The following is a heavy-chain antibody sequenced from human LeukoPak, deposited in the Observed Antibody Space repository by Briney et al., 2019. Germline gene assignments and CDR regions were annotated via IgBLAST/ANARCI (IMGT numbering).Heavy chain of an antibody. CDR1: GFTFSSYS. V-gene: IGHV3-21*01. D-gene: IGHD3-16*02. Sequence: GGSLRLSCAASGFTFSSYSMNWVRQAPGKGLEWVSSISSSSYIYYADSVKGRFTISRDNAKNSLYLQMNSLRAEDTAVYYCAKARPPLRLGELSLDYWGQGTLVTVSS. J-gene: IGHJ4*02. CDR3: AKARPPLRLGELSLDY. CDR2: ISSSSYI.